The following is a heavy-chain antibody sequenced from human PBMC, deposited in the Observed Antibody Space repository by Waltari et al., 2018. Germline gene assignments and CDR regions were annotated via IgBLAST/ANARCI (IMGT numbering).Heavy chain of an antibody. Sequence: EVKLVESGGGLIQPGGSLTLSCAASGLCRRTHWMHWVCQAPGKGLVWVSLSNDYGSNTNYADSVKGRFTISRDNTNNMLYLQMNSLRAEDTAVYYCASGKFLWGQGTLVTVSS. J-gene: IGHJ4*02. CDR1: GLCRRTHW. CDR2: SNDYGSNT. CDR3: ASGKFL. V-gene: IGHV3-74*01.